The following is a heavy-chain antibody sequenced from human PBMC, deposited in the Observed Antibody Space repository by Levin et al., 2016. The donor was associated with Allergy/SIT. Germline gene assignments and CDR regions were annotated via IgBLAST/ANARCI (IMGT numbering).Heavy chain of an antibody. Sequence: SETLSLTCNVSGDSVTSDHWWSWVRQSPGQRLEWIAEVFHRGHTNDNPSVRGRVTMSLDKSTNQLSLKLTSVTAADTAVYYCARGGQYSGSSYLFWGQGILVTVS. V-gene: IGHV4/OR15-8*02. CDR2: VFHRGHT. CDR3: ARGGQYSGSSYLF. CDR1: GDSVTSDHW. J-gene: IGHJ4*02. D-gene: IGHD1-26*01.